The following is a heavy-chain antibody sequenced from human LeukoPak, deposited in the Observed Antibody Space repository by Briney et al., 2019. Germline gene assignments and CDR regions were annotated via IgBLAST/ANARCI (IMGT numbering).Heavy chain of an antibody. V-gene: IGHV3-7*01. CDR3: ARVGKNGWDFDH. CDR1: GFTFSAYW. CDR2: IIEGGDVK. D-gene: IGHD6-19*01. J-gene: IGHJ4*02. Sequence: GESLRLPCAASGFTFSAYWMTWVRQAPGKGLAWVANIIEGGDVKYYVDSVKGRFTISRDNTKNSLYLQMTSLRADDTAVYYCARVGKNGWDFDHWGQGTLVTVSS.